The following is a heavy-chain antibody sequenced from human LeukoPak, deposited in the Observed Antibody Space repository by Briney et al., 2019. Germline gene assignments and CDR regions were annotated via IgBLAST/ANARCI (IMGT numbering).Heavy chain of an antibody. D-gene: IGHD2-2*01. J-gene: IGHJ6*02. CDR1: GYTFISYG. Sequence: ASVKVSCKASGYTFISYGISWVRQAPGQGLEWMGWISAYNGNTNYAQKLQGRVTMTTDTSTSTAYMELRSLRSDDTAVYYCARIGYCSSTSCYEEYGMDVWGQGTTVTVSS. CDR2: ISAYNGNT. V-gene: IGHV1-18*01. CDR3: ARIGYCSSTSCYEEYGMDV.